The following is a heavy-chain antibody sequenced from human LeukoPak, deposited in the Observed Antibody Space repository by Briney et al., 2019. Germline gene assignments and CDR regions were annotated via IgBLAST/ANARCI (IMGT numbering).Heavy chain of an antibody. Sequence: ASVKVSCKASGYTFTGYYMHWVRQAPGQGLEWMGWINPNSGGTNYAQKFQGRVTMTRDTSISTAYMELSRLRSDDAAVYYCAREPPYGDYGSLGYYYYMDVWGKGTTVTISS. D-gene: IGHD4-17*01. CDR3: AREPPYGDYGSLGYYYYMDV. CDR2: INPNSGGT. CDR1: GYTFTGYY. J-gene: IGHJ6*03. V-gene: IGHV1-2*02.